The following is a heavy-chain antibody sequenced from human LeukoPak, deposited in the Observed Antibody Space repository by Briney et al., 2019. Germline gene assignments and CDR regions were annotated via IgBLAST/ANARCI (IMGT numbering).Heavy chain of an antibody. J-gene: IGHJ4*02. CDR1: GFTFSSYT. D-gene: IGHD3-3*01. V-gene: IGHV3-64*01. Sequence: PGGSLRLSCAASGFTFSSYTMNWVRQAPGEGLEYVSAITSNGGSTYYVNSVRGRFTISRDNSKNTLYLQMNSLRAEDTAVYYCAKGTPGILEWLSKGGYDYWGQGTLVTVSS. CDR3: AKGTPGILEWLSKGGYDY. CDR2: ITSNGGST.